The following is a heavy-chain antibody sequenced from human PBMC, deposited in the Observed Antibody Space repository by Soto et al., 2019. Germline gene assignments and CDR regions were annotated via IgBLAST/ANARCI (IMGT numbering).Heavy chain of an antibody. D-gene: IGHD5-12*01. J-gene: IGHJ1*01. CDR2: VVPLFGTP. CDR3: ARGVDVMAKYEP. Sequence: QVQLVQSGAELKEPGSSVKVSCKTSGGSFSMYAITWVRQAPGQGLEWLGGVVPLFGTPNYAQKFLDRVTITADASKSTVYMELSSLRSEDTAVYYCARGVDVMAKYEPWSQGSLVTVAS. CDR1: GGSFSMYA. V-gene: IGHV1-69*01.